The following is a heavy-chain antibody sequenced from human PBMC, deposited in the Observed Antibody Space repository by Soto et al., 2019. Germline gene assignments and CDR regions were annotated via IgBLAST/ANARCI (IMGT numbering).Heavy chain of an antibody. J-gene: IGHJ3*02. Sequence: QLHLVQSGAEVKKPGSSVKVSCKASGGTFSSYTINWVRQAPGQGLEWLGGIIPMFGTLYYAQKFQGRLTIAEVSSTSTAYMELSTLRSDDTAVYYCARKVASSDDAFDIWGQGTMVTVSS. V-gene: IGHV1-69*06. CDR1: GGTFSSYT. D-gene: IGHD6-6*01. CDR2: IIPMFGTL. CDR3: ARKVASSDDAFDI.